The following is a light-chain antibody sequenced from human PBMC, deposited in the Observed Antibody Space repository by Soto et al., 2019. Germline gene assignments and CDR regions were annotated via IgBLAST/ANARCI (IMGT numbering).Light chain of an antibody. Sequence: EIVLTQSPATLSLSPGERATLSCRASQSVSSYSAWYQQKPGQAPRLLIYDASNRATGIPARFSGSGSGTDFTLTISSLEPEDFAVYYCQQRSNWPPEFTFGPGTKVDIK. CDR1: QSVSSY. CDR2: DAS. J-gene: IGKJ3*01. V-gene: IGKV3-11*01. CDR3: QQRSNWPPEFT.